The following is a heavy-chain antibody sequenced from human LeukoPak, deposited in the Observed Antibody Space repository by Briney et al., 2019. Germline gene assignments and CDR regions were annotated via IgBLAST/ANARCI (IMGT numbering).Heavy chain of an antibody. CDR2: INWNGGSK. Sequence: GGSLRLSCAASGFIFDDYGMSWVRQAPGKGLEWVSGINWNGGSKGYADSVKGRFTISRDNAKNSLYLQMNSLRAEDTALYYCARDLHMYGNSFDFWGQGTMVTVSS. J-gene: IGHJ3*01. D-gene: IGHD2-8*01. CDR1: GFIFDDYG. CDR3: ARDLHMYGNSFDF. V-gene: IGHV3-20*04.